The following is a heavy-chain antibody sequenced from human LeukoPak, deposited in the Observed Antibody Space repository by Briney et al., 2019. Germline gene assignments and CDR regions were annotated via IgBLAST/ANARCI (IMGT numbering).Heavy chain of an antibody. V-gene: IGHV4-59*01. D-gene: IGHD3-10*01. Sequence: SETLSLTCTVSGGSTSSYYWSWIRQPPGKGLEWIGYIYYSGSTNYNPSLKSRVTISVDTSKNQFSLKLSSVTAADTAVYYCARDGGSGSYYQYYFDYWGQGTLVTVSS. CDR2: IYYSGST. CDR1: GGSTSSYY. CDR3: ARDGGSGSYYQYYFDY. J-gene: IGHJ4*02.